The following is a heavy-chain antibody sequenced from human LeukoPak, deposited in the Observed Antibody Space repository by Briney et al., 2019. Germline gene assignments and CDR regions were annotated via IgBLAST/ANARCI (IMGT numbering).Heavy chain of an antibody. CDR2: ISYDGSNK. CDR3: ARDRLATLVGATLGQNWFDP. J-gene: IGHJ5*02. Sequence: AGGSLRLSCAASGFTFSSYGIHWVRQAPGKGLEWVALISYDGSNKYYADSVKGRFTISRDNSKNTLYLQMNSLRAEDTAVYYCARDRLATLVGATLGQNWFDPWGQGTLVTVSS. CDR1: GFTFSSYG. D-gene: IGHD1-26*01. V-gene: IGHV3-30*03.